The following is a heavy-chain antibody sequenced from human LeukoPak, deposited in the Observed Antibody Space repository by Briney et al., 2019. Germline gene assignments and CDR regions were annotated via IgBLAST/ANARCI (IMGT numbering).Heavy chain of an antibody. CDR2: ISYIGST. V-gene: IGHV4-59*11. D-gene: IGHD4-17*01. CDR1: DDSFSSHY. J-gene: IGHJ3*02. CDR3: ARDLVTVTKGFDT. Sequence: PETLSPTCAVSDDSFSSHYWTWIRQPPGKGLEWIGYISYIGSTNYNPSLKSRVTISIDTSKNQFSLKLTSVTAADTAVYYCARDLVTVTKGFDTWGQGTMVSVSS.